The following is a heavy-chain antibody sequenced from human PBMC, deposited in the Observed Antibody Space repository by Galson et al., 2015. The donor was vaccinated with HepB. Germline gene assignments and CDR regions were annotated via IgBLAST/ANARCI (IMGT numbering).Heavy chain of an antibody. J-gene: IGHJ4*02. V-gene: IGHV1-69*13. CDR3: ARDLGSYPYYFDY. CDR1: GGTFSSYA. D-gene: IGHD1-26*01. CDR2: IIPIFGTA. Sequence: SVKVSCKASGGTFSSYAISWVRQAPGQGLEWMGGIIPIFGTANYAQKFQGRVTITADESTSTAYMELSSLRSEDTAVYYCARDLGSYPYYFDYWGQGTLVTVSS.